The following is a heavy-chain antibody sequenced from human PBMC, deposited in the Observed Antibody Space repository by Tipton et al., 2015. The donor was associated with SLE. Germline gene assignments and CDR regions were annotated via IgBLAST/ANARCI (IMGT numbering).Heavy chain of an antibody. D-gene: IGHD3-22*01. V-gene: IGHV4-39*07. Sequence: WVRQAPGQGLEWMGSIYYSGSTYYNPSLKSRVTISVDTSKNQFSLKLSSVTAADTAVYYCARSSGHSVDLWGRGTLVTVSS. CDR3: ARSSGHSVDL. J-gene: IGHJ2*01. CDR2: SIYYSGST.